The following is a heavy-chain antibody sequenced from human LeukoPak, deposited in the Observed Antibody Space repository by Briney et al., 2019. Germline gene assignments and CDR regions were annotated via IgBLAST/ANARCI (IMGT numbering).Heavy chain of an antibody. V-gene: IGHV3-11*04. CDR3: ARACGGEGLCYYYMDV. D-gene: IGHD2-21*01. J-gene: IGHJ6*03. CDR1: GGSFSGYY. CDR2: ISSSGSTI. Sequence: NPSETLSLTCAVYGGSFSGYYWSWIRQPPGKGLEWVSYISSSGSTIYYADSVKGRFTISRDNAKNSLYLQMNSLRAEDTAVYYCARACGGEGLCYYYMDVWGKGTTVTVSS.